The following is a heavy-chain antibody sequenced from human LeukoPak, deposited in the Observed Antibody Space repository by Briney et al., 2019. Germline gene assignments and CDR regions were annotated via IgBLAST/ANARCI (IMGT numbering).Heavy chain of an antibody. J-gene: IGHJ4*02. CDR3: AKEKQQLVPNYFDY. CDR1: GGSFSGYY. D-gene: IGHD6-13*01. V-gene: IGHV4-34*01. Sequence: KPSETLSLTCAVYGGSFSGYYWSWIRQPPGKGLEWIGEINHSGSTNYNPSLKSRVTISVDTSKNQFSLKLSSVTAADTAVYYCAKEKQQLVPNYFDYWGQGTLVTVSS. CDR2: INHSGST.